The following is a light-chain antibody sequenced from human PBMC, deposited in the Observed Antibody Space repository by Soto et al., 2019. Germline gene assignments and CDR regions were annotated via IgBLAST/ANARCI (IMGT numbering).Light chain of an antibody. J-gene: IGKJ4*01. CDR1: QSVNSN. V-gene: IGKV3-15*01. Sequence: EVVMTQSPATLSVSPGERATLSCRASQSVNSNLAWYQQKPGQAPRLVISGASTSATGIPARFSGSGSGTEFTLTISSLQSEDFAVYYCQQYNNWPPLTFGGGTRVEIK. CDR3: QQYNNWPPLT. CDR2: GAS.